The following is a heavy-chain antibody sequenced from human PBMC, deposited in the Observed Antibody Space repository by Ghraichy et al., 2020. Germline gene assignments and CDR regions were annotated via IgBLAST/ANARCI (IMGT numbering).Heavy chain of an antibody. Sequence: GGSLRLSCAASGFTFSSYSMNWVRQAPGKGLEWVSSISRSSTYIYYGDSVKGRFTISRDNAEDSLYLQMSSLTAEDTAIYYCARDSSSDYYNSKSDALDMWGQGTMVTVSS. J-gene: IGHJ3*02. D-gene: IGHD3-22*01. V-gene: IGHV3-21*01. CDR2: ISRSSTYI. CDR3: ARDSSSDYYNSKSDALDM. CDR1: GFTFSSYS.